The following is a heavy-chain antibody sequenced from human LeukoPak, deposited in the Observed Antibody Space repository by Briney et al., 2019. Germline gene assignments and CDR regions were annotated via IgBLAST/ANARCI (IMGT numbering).Heavy chain of an antibody. Sequence: GGSLRLSCAASGXTFSSYVMNWARQAPGKGLELVSAISGSGASTYYADSVKGRFTISRDNSKNTLYLQMNSLRAEDTAIYYCAKAALRYQLLSSLDYWGQGTLVTVSS. CDR2: ISGSGAST. V-gene: IGHV3-23*01. CDR1: GXTFSSYV. CDR3: AKAALRYQLLSSLDY. D-gene: IGHD2-2*01. J-gene: IGHJ4*02.